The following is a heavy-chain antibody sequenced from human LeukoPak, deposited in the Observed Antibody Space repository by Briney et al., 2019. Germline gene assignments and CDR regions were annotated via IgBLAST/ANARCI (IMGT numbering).Heavy chain of an antibody. CDR1: GDSISIYY. Sequence: SETLSLTCTVSGDSISIYYWSWIRQPPGKGLEWIGYFYYSGSTSYNPSLKSRVSISVDTSKNQFSLKLSSVTAADTAVYYCARNGFTVRKGYSHGDYYYYMDVWGKGTTVIISS. CDR2: FYYSGST. CDR3: ARNGFTVRKGYSHGDYYYYMDV. D-gene: IGHD5-18*01. J-gene: IGHJ6*03. V-gene: IGHV4-59*01.